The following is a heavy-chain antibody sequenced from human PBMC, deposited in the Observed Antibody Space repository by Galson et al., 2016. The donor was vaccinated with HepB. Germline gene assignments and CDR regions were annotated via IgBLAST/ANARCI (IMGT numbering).Heavy chain of an antibody. D-gene: IGHD7-27*01. CDR1: GFTFGAHG. J-gene: IGHJ5*02. CDR3: ESNGDAT. Sequence: SLRLSCAGSGFTFGAHGMRWVRQAPGKGLECVASIKKDGSEKDYVDSVKGRFTISRDNSKNTLYLQMNSLRAEDTALYYCESNGDATWGQGTLVTVSS. V-gene: IGHV3-7*01. CDR2: IKKDGSEK.